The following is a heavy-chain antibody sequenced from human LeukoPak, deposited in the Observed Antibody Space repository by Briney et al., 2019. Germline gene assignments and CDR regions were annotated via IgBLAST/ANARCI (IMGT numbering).Heavy chain of an antibody. CDR3: AGNDYGGNLDY. CDR2: IYYSGST. CDR1: GGSISSYY. Sequence: SETLSLTCTVSGGSISSYYWSWIRQPPGKGLEWIGYIYYSGSTNYNPSLKSRVTISVDTSKNQFPLKLSSVTAADTAVYYCAGNDYGGNLDYWGQGTLVTVSS. J-gene: IGHJ4*02. D-gene: IGHD4-23*01. V-gene: IGHV4-59*01.